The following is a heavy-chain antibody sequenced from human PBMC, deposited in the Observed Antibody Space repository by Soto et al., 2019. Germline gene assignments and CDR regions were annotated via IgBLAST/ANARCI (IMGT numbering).Heavy chain of an antibody. V-gene: IGHV3-13*04. J-gene: IGHJ6*02. CDR2: IGTAGDT. Sequence: GGSLRLSCAASGFTFGSYDMHWVRQATGKGPEWVSAIGTAGDTYYPGSVKGRFTISRESAKNSLYLQMNSLRAGDTAVYYCARSPPGGYHYYYGLDVWGQGTTVTVSS. CDR1: GFTFGSYD. D-gene: IGHD3-22*01. CDR3: ARSPPGGYHYYYGLDV.